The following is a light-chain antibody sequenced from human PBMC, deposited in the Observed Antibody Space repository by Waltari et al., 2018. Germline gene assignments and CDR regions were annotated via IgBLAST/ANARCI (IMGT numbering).Light chain of an antibody. J-gene: IGLJ2*01. Sequence: QSALTQPASVSGSPGQSITISCTGTSSDVGGYNYVSWYQQHPGKAPKLMIYDVSNRPSGVSKRFPASKSGNTASLTISGLPAEDEADYYCSSYTSSSTLVFGGGTKLTVL. CDR3: SSYTSSSTLV. V-gene: IGLV2-14*03. CDR1: SSDVGGYNY. CDR2: DVS.